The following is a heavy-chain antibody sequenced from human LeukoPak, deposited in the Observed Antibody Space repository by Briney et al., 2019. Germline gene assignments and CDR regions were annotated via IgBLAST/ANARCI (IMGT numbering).Heavy chain of an antibody. CDR1: GFTFSSYG. J-gene: IGHJ4*02. CDR3: AKDLEEMATTLFDY. CDR2: IRYDGSNK. V-gene: IGHV3-30*02. Sequence: PGGSLRLSCVASGFTFSSYGMHWVRQAPGKGLEWVAFIRYDGSNKYYADSVKGRFTISRDNSKNTLYLQMNSLRAEDTAVYYCAKDLEEMATTLFDYWGQVTLVTVSS. D-gene: IGHD5-24*01.